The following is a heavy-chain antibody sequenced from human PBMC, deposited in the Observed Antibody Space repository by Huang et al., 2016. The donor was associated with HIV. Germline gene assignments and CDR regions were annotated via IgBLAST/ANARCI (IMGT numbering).Heavy chain of an antibody. V-gene: IGHV1-2*02. D-gene: IGHD4-4*01. CDR2: ISPNSGGT. Sequence: QVHLVQSGAEVKKHGASMTVSCKASGYSFTGSYMHWGRPAPGKGLDWMGWISPNSGGTNYAQRFHGRGIMTRDTSLRTAYMELSRLTSDDTAVYYCATWRPTAGFDYWGQGILVTVSS. J-gene: IGHJ4*02. CDR1: GYSFTGSY. CDR3: ATWRPTAGFDY.